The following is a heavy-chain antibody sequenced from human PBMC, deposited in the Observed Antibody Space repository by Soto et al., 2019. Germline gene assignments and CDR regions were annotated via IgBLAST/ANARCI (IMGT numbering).Heavy chain of an antibody. CDR2: INHSGST. V-gene: IGHV4-34*01. CDR3: ALLWFGELALNWFDP. Sequence: LSLTCAVYGGSFSGYYWSWIRQPPGKGLEWIGEINHSGSTNYNPSLKSRVTISVDTSKNQFSLKLSSVTAADTAVYYCALLWFGELALNWFDPRGQGTLVTLSS. J-gene: IGHJ5*02. CDR1: GGSFSGYY. D-gene: IGHD3-10*01.